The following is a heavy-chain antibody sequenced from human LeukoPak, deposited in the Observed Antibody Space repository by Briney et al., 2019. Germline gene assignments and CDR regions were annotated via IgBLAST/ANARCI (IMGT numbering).Heavy chain of an antibody. D-gene: IGHD1-20*01. CDR2: IYYSKNT. V-gene: IGHV4-39*07. CDR1: GGSISSSSAY. Sequence: PETLSLTCTVSGGSISSSSAYWGWIRQPPGKGLEWIGSIYYSKNTYYNPSLKSRVTISVDTSKNQFSLKLSSVTAADTAVYYCARITFSTTVDYWGQGTLVTVSS. J-gene: IGHJ4*02. CDR3: ARITFSTTVDY.